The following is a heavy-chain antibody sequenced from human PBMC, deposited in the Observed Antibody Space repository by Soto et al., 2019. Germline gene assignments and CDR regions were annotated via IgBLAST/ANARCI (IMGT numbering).Heavy chain of an antibody. D-gene: IGHD2-2*01. J-gene: IGHJ6*02. CDR3: ARSQGSSTSLEIYYYYYYGMDV. CDR1: GGTFSSYA. Sequence: QVQLVQSGAEVKKPGSSVKVSCKASGGTFSSYASSWVRQAPGHGLEWMGGIIPISGTANYAQKFQGRVTITADESTSTAYMELSSLRSEDTAVYYCARSQGSSTSLEIYYYYYYGMDVWGQGTTVTVSS. CDR2: IIPISGTA. V-gene: IGHV1-69*01.